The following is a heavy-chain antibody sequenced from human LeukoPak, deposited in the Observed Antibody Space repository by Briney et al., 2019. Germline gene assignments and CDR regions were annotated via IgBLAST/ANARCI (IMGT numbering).Heavy chain of an antibody. CDR1: GLTFSSHW. V-gene: IGHV3-74*01. Sequence: GGSLRLSCAASGLTFSSHWMHWVRQAPGKGLVWVSRITNDGSSTTYADSVKGRFTISRDNAKNMLYLQVNSLRAEDTAVYYCARDNYCSSTDCYNFDYWGQGTLVTVSS. CDR2: ITNDGSST. D-gene: IGHD2-2*02. CDR3: ARDNYCSSTDCYNFDY. J-gene: IGHJ4*02.